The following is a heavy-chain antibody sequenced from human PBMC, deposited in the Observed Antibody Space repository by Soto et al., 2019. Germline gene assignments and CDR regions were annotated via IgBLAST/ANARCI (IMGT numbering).Heavy chain of an antibody. CDR3: ARGAADGAFDI. CDR2: ISSSSSTI. CDR1: GFTFSSYS. J-gene: IGHJ3*02. D-gene: IGHD6-25*01. V-gene: IGHV3-48*01. Sequence: GGSLRLSCAASGFTFSSYSMNWVRQAPGKGLEWVSYISSSSSTIYYADSVKGRLTISRDNAKNSLYLQMNSLRAEDTAVYYCARGAADGAFDIWGQGTMVTVSS.